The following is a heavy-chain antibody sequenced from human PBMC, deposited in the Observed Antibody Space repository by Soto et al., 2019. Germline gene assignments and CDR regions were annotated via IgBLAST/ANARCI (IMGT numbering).Heavy chain of an antibody. CDR3: ARVRPGSNWFDP. V-gene: IGHV4-31*03. CDR2: IYYSGST. CDR1: GGSISSGGYY. D-gene: IGHD3-10*01. Sequence: SETLSLTCTVSGGSISSGGYYWSWIRQHPGKGLEWIGYIYYSGSTYYNPSLKSRVTISVDTSKNQFSLKLSSVTAADTAVYYCARVRPGSNWFDPWGQGTLVTVSS. J-gene: IGHJ5*02.